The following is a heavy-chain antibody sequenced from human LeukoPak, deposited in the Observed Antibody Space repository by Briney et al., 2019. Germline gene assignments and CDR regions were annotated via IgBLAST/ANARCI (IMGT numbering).Heavy chain of an antibody. CDR3: ARFVSGSLLYYFDY. V-gene: IGHV4-39*07. CDR1: GGSISSSSYY. J-gene: IGHJ4*02. Sequence: PSETLSLTCTVSGGSISSSSYYWGWIRQPPGKGLEWIGSIYYSGSTYYNPSLKSRVTISVDTSKNQFSLKLSSVTAADTAVYYCARFVSGSLLYYFDYWGQGTLVTVSS. CDR2: IYYSGST. D-gene: IGHD1-26*01.